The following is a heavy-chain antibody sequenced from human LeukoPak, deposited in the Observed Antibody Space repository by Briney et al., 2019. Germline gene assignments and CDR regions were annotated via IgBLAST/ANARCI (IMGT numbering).Heavy chain of an antibody. D-gene: IGHD3-10*01. V-gene: IGHV1-69*06. J-gene: IGHJ4*02. CDR2: IIPIFGTA. CDR3: ARVGYSSSYHAMVRGVSLDY. Sequence: SVKVSCKASGGTFSSYAISWVRQAPGQGLEWMGGIIPIFGTANYAQKFQGRVTITADKSTSTAYMELSSLRSEDTAVYYCARVGYSSSYHAMVRGVSLDYWGQGTLVTVSS. CDR1: GGTFSSYA.